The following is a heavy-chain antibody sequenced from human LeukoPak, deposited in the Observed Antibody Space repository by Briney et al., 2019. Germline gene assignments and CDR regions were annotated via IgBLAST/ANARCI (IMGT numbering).Heavy chain of an antibody. CDR2: ISYDGSNK. V-gene: IGHV3-30*03. D-gene: IGHD3-10*01. J-gene: IGHJ4*02. CDR1: GFTFSSYG. Sequence: GRSLRLSCAASGFTFSSYGMHWVRQAPGKGLKWVAVISYDGSNKYYADSVKGRFTISRDNSKSTLCLQMNSLRAEDTAVHYCAVVRGVIYFDYWGQGTLVTVSP. CDR3: AVVRGVIYFDY.